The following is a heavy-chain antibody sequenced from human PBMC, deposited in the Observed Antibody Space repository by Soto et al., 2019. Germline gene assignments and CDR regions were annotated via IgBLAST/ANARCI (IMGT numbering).Heavy chain of an antibody. CDR3: ARDRWSIVGAIGEAFDY. V-gene: IGHV1-18*01. J-gene: IGHJ4*02. CDR1: GYTFTSYG. CDR2: ISAYNGNT. D-gene: IGHD1-26*01. Sequence: ASVKVSCKASGYTFTSYGISWVRQAPGQGLEWMGWISAYNGNTNYAQKLQGRVTMTTDTSTSTAYMELRSLRSDDTAVYYCARDRWSIVGAIGEAFDYWGQGTLVTVSS.